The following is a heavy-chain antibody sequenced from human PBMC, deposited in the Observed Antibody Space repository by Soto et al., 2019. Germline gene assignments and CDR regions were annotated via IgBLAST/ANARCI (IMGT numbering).Heavy chain of an antibody. J-gene: IGHJ4*02. D-gene: IGHD6-13*01. V-gene: IGHV5-51*01. CDR2: IDPGDSET. CDR3: ARQLTAAADIDY. CDR1: GYNFNTYW. Sequence: PGESLKISCKGSGYNFNTYWIAWVRQMPGKGLEWMGIIDPGDSETRYSPSFQGQVTISADKSINTAYLQWNSLRASDTAIYYCARQLTAAADIDYWGQGTLVTVSS.